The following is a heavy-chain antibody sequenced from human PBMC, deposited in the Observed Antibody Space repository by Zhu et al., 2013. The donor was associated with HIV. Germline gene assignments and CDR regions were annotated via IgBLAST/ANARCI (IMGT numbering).Heavy chain of an antibody. Sequence: QVQLVQSGAEVKKPGSSVKVSCRASGSSFRTYGLNWVRQAPGQGLQWMGGIIPVFGTITYAQTFEDRVTITADELSNTAYMELRRLRSDDTAIYFCARDGEEYNMDNWFDFWGQGPWVTVSS. CDR3: ARDGEEYNMDNWFDF. J-gene: IGHJ5*01. D-gene: IGHD3-10*01. V-gene: IGHV1-69*01. CDR2: IIPVFGTI. CDR1: GSSFRTYG.